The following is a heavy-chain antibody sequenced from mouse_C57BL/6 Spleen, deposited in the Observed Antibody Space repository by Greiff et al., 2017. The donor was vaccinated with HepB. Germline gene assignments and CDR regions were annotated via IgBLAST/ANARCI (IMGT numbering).Heavy chain of an antibody. J-gene: IGHJ1*03. V-gene: IGHV1-64*01. Sequence: QVQLQQPGAELVKPGASVKLSCKASGYTFTSYWMHWVKQRPGQGLEWIGMIDPNSGSTNYAEKFKSKATLTVDKSSNTCYMQLSSLTSEDTAVYYCARLNYDGYYWYFDVWGTGTTVTVSS. CDR3: ARLNYDGYYWYFDV. CDR2: IDPNSGST. D-gene: IGHD2-3*01. CDR1: GYTFTSYW.